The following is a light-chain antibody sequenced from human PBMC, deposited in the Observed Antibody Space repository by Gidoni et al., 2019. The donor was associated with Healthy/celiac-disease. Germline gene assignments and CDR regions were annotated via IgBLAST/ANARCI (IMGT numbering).Light chain of an antibody. J-gene: IGLJ2*01. Sequence: QSVLTQPPSLSAAPGQKVTISCSGGSSNIGDNFVSWYQQLPGGAPKLLIYENNKRPSGIPDRFSGSKSGTSATLGITGLQTGDEGDYYCGSWDSSRHPGHVFGGGTKLTVL. V-gene: IGLV1-51*01. CDR1: SSNIGDNF. CDR3: GSWDSSRHPGHV. CDR2: ENN.